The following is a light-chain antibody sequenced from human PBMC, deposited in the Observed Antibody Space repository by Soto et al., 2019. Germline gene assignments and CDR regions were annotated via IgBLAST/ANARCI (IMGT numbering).Light chain of an antibody. J-gene: IGKJ4*01. CDR1: QGIGSD. CDR2: AVS. CDR3: LQDHNLLT. V-gene: IGKV1-6*01. Sequence: AIEMTQSPSSLSASVGDRVTITCRASQGIGSDLAWYQQRPGKAPKLLIYAVSSLQNGVPSRFSGSGSGTDFPLTISSLQPEDFASYYCLQDHNLLTFGGGTKVETK.